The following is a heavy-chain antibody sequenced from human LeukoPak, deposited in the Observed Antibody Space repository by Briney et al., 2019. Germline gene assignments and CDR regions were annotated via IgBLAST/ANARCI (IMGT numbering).Heavy chain of an antibody. CDR1: GYTFTDNH. V-gene: IGHV1-2*02. CDR3: ARELGRNAFDV. Sequence: ASVKVSCKASGYTFTDNHMYWIRQAPGQGLECMGWISPNSGCTNYAQKFQGRITMTGDTSISTGYMELSSLRSDDTAVYYCARELGRNAFDVWGQGTMVTVSS. CDR2: ISPNSGCT. D-gene: IGHD7-27*01. J-gene: IGHJ3*01.